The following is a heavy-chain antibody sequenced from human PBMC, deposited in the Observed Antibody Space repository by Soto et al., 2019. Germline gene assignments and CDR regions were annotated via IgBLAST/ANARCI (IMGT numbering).Heavy chain of an antibody. D-gene: IGHD2-2*03. V-gene: IGHV3-23*01. J-gene: IGHJ4*02. CDR1: GFTFSSYA. CDR2: ISGSGGST. CDR3: AKLAVGYCSSTSCYYYFDY. Sequence: GSLRLSCAASGFTFSSYAMSWVRQAPGKGLEWVSAISGSGGSTYYADSVKGRFTISRDNSKNTLYLQMNSLRAEDTAVYYCAKLAVGYCSSTSCYYYFDYWGQGTLVTVSS.